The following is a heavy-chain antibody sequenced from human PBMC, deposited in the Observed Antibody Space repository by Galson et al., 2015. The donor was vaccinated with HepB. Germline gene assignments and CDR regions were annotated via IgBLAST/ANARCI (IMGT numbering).Heavy chain of an antibody. CDR2: ISGSGGST. Sequence: SLRLSCAASGFTFSSYAMSWVRQAPGKGLEWVSAISGSGGSTYYADSVKGRFTISRDNSKNTLYLQMNSLRAEDTAVYYCARDLGTWNAFSELDYWGQGTLVTVSS. D-gene: IGHD1-1*01. CDR3: ARDLGTWNAFSELDY. V-gene: IGHV3-23*01. CDR1: GFTFSSYA. J-gene: IGHJ4*02.